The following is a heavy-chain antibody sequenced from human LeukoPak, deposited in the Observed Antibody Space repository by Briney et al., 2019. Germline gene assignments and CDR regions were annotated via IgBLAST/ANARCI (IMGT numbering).Heavy chain of an antibody. J-gene: IGHJ6*03. CDR3: ARRSANYYDSSGYRYYYYMDV. Sequence: SETLSLTCTVSGGSISSYYWSWIRQPPGKGLEWIGYIYYSGSTNYNPSLKSRVTISVDTSKNQFSLKLSSVTAADTAVYYCARRSANYYDSSGYRYYYYMDVWGKGTTVTVSS. D-gene: IGHD3-22*01. CDR2: IYYSGST. CDR1: GGSISSYY. V-gene: IGHV4-59*12.